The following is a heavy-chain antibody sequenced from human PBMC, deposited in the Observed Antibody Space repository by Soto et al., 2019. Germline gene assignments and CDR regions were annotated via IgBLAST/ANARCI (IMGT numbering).Heavy chain of an antibody. V-gene: IGHV4-39*01. CDR3: ARTPIYDYVWGSYRYNYFDY. CDR1: GGSISSISYY. D-gene: IGHD3-16*02. Sequence: PSETLSLTCTVSGGSISSISYYWGWIRQPPGKGLEWIGSIYYSGSTYYNPSLKSRVTISVDTSKNQFSLKLSSVTAADTAVYYCARTPIYDYVWGSYRYNYFDYWGQGTLVTVSS. CDR2: IYYSGST. J-gene: IGHJ4*02.